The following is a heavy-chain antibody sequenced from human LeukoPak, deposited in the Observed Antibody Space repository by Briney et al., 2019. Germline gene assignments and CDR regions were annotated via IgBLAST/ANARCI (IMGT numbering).Heavy chain of an antibody. CDR2: INPNSGGT. V-gene: IGHV1-2*04. J-gene: IGHJ6*04. CDR3: ARESYGDYSFRWGMDV. Sequence: ASVKVSCKASGYTFTGYYMHWMRRAPGQGLEWMGWINPNSGGTNYAQKFQGWVTMTRDTSISTAYMELSRLRSDDTAVYYCARESYGDYSFRWGMDVWGKGTTVTVSS. CDR1: GYTFTGYY. D-gene: IGHD4-17*01.